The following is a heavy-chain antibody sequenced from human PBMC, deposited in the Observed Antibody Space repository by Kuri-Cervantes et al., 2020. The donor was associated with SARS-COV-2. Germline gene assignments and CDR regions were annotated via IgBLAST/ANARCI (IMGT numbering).Heavy chain of an antibody. CDR1: SGSISRSYYY. V-gene: IGHV4-61*01. D-gene: IGHD3-22*01. CDR3: ARDRSSSGYSDY. Sequence: SETLSLTCTVSSGSISRSYYYWDWIRQPPGKGLEWIGYIYYSGSTNYNPSLKSRVTISVDTSKNQFSLKLSSVTAADTAVYYCARDRSSSGYSDYWGQGTLVTVSS. CDR2: IYYSGST. J-gene: IGHJ4*02.